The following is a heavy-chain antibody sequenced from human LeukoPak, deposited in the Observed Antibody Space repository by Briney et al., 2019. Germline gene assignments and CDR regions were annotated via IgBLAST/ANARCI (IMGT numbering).Heavy chain of an antibody. J-gene: IGHJ4*02. CDR3: ARGLGRPAAINDY. D-gene: IGHD2-2*01. CDR1: GGSISSYY. CDR2: INHSGST. Sequence: QPSETLSLTCTVSGGSISSYYWSWIRQPPGKGLEWIGEINHSGSTNYNPSLKSRVTISVDTSKNQFSLKLSSVTAADTAVYYCARGLGRPAAINDYWGQGTLVTVSS. V-gene: IGHV4-34*01.